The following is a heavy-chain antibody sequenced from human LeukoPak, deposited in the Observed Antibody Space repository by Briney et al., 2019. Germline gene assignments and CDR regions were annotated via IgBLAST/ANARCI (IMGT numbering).Heavy chain of an antibody. Sequence: SLRLSCTAPGFTFGDYAMSCVRRAPGEGLGWVGFIRSKAYGGTTEYAASVKGRFTISRDDSKSIAYLQMNSLNTEDTAFYYCTRHSSGYFHRYYFDYWGQGTLVTVSS. CDR3: TRHSSGYFHRYYFDY. V-gene: IGHV3-49*04. J-gene: IGHJ4*02. D-gene: IGHD6-19*01. CDR1: GFTFGDYA. CDR2: IRSKAYGGTT.